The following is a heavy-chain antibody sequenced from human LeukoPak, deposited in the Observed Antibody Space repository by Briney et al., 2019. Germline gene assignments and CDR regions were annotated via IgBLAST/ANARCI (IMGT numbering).Heavy chain of an antibody. J-gene: IGHJ3*02. Sequence: SETLSLTCAVYGGSFSGYYWSWIRQPPGKGLEWIGEINHSGSTNYNPSLKSRVTISVDTSKSQFSLKLSSVTAADTAVYYCAMRVPAAPTGGAFDIWGQGTMVTVSS. CDR2: INHSGST. D-gene: IGHD2-2*01. CDR1: GGSFSGYY. V-gene: IGHV4-34*01. CDR3: AMRVPAAPTGGAFDI.